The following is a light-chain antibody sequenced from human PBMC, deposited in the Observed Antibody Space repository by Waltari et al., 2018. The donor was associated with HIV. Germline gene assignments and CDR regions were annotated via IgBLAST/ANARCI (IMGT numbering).Light chain of an antibody. Sequence: QSALTQPPSASGSPGQSVTISCTGTNSDIGGYNYVSWYQQHPGKAPKLVISEVTKRPSGVPGRFSGSKSATTASLTVSGLQAEDEADYYCSSYANKNGFYVVFGGGTRLTVL. CDR2: EVT. CDR3: SSYANKNGFYVV. CDR1: NSDIGGYNY. V-gene: IGLV2-8*01. J-gene: IGLJ2*01.